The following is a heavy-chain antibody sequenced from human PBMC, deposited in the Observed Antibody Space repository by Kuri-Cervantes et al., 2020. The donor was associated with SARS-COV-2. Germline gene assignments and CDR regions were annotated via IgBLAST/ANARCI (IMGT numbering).Heavy chain of an antibody. Sequence: ESLSLSCTVSGGSISSSSYYWGWLRHPPGKGLEWIGSTHYSESTYYNPSLQSRVTISVGAPKNQFSLRLRSVTAADTAIYYCARYLAARPGSGWFDPWGKGTLVTVPS. J-gene: IGHJ5*02. CDR1: GGSISSSSYY. V-gene: IGHV4-39*01. CDR3: ARYLAARPGSGWFDP. D-gene: IGHD6-6*01. CDR2: THYSEST.